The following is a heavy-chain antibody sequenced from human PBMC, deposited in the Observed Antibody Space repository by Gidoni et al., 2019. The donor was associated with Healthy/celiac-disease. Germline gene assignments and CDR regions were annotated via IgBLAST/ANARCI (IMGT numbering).Heavy chain of an antibody. Sequence: EVQLVETGGGLIKPGGSLRLSCAASGFTVSSNYLSWVRQAPGQGLEWVSVINSGGSTYYADSVKGRFTISRDNSKNTLYLQMNSLRAEDTAVYYCARDTRGMDVWGQGTTVTVSS. CDR3: ARDTRGMDV. CDR1: GFTVSSNY. V-gene: IGHV3-53*02. CDR2: INSGGST. J-gene: IGHJ6*02.